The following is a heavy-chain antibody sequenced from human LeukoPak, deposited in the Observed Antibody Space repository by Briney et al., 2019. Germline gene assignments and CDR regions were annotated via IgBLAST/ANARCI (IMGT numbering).Heavy chain of an antibody. V-gene: IGHV4-31*03. J-gene: IGHJ4*02. D-gene: IGHD3-10*01. CDR2: IYYSGST. Sequence: SETLSLTCTVSGGSISSGGYYWSWIRQHPGKGLEWIGYIYYSGSTYYNPSLKSRVTISADTSKNQFSLRLSSVTAADTAVYYCVRDRELNYWGQGTLVTVSS. CDR1: GGSISSGGYY. CDR3: VRDRELNY.